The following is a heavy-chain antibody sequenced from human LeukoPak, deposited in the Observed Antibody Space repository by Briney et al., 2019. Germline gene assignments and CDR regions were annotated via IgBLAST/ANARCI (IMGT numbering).Heavy chain of an antibody. CDR3: ARAPFNRITMVRGVIGWFDP. V-gene: IGHV1-69*13. CDR2: IIPIFGAA. CDR1: GGTFSSYA. Sequence: SVKVSCMASGGTFSSYAISWVRQAPGQGLEWMGGIIPIFGAANYAQKFQGRVTITADESTSTAYMELSSLRSEDTAVYYCARAPFNRITMVRGVIGWFDPWGQGTLVTVSS. J-gene: IGHJ5*02. D-gene: IGHD3-10*01.